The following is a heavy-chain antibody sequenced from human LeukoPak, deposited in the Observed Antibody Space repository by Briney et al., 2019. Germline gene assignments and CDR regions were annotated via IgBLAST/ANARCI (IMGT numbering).Heavy chain of an antibody. Sequence: SETLSLTCAVSGYSISSGYYWGWIRQPPGKGLEWIVSIYHSGSTYYNPSLKSRVTISVDTSKNQFSLKLSSVTAADTAVYYCARQGGAYYYDSSGYCDYWGQGTLVTVSS. CDR2: IYHSGST. CDR1: GYSISSGYY. D-gene: IGHD3-22*01. V-gene: IGHV4-38-2*01. J-gene: IGHJ4*02. CDR3: ARQGGAYYYDSSGYCDY.